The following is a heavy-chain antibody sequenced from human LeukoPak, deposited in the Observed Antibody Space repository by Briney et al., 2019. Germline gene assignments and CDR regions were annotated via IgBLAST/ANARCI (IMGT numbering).Heavy chain of an antibody. V-gene: IGHV3-48*04. CDR1: GFTFSSYS. D-gene: IGHD3-22*01. Sequence: GGSLRLSCAASGFTFSSYSMNWVRQAPGKGLEWVSYISSSSSTIYYADSVKGRFTISRDNAKNSLYLQMNSLRAEDTAVYYCASFYDSSGYYYVADYYFMDVWGKGTTVTVSS. CDR3: ASFYDSSGYYYVADYYFMDV. CDR2: ISSSSSTI. J-gene: IGHJ6*03.